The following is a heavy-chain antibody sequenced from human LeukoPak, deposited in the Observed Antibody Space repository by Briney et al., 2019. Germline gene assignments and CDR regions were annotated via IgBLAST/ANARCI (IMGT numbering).Heavy chain of an antibody. Sequence: PGGSLRLXCAASGFTFSSYSMKWVRQAPGKGLEWVSSISSSSSYIYYADSVKGRFTISRDNAKNSLYLQMNSLRAEDTAVYYCASVDSSGYFDWFDPWGQGTLVTVSS. D-gene: IGHD3-22*01. V-gene: IGHV3-21*01. CDR1: GFTFSSYS. J-gene: IGHJ5*02. CDR2: ISSSSSYI. CDR3: ASVDSSGYFDWFDP.